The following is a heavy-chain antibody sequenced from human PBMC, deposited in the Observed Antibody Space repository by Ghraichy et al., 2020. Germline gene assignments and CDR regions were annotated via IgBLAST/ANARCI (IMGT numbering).Heavy chain of an antibody. CDR1: GGSISSGAYS. CDR2: IRDSETT. V-gene: IGHV4-30-2*01. CDR3: ARLPGTASRYFDF. Sequence: SETLSLTCGVSGGSISSGAYSWSWIRQPPGKGLEWIGSIRDSETTHYNPSLKSRVPLSPDWSQTHFSLRLSSVTAADTAVYYCARLPGTASRYFDFWGRGILVTVSS. D-gene: IGHD5-18*01. J-gene: IGHJ4*02.